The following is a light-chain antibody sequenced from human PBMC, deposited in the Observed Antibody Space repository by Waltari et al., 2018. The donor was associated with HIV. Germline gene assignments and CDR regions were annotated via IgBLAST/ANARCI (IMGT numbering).Light chain of an antibody. CDR3: QQGNSFPYT. CDR2: AAS. Sequence: DTQMTQSPSSVSASIGDRVTITCRASQGISNWLAWYQQKAGKAPKLLIYAASILESGVPSRFSGSGSGTYFTLTISSLQPEDFATYFCQQGNSFPYTFGQGTNLEIK. J-gene: IGKJ2*01. V-gene: IGKV1-12*01. CDR1: QGISNW.